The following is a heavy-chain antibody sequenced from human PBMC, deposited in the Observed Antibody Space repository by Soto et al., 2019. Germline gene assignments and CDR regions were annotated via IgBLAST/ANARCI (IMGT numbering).Heavy chain of an antibody. Sequence: EASVKVSCKASGYTFTRSGISWVRQAPGQGLEWMGWISTYNGDTNYAQTFQGRVTMTTDTSTSTVHMEVRSLRSDDTAVYYCARGFGMATIWWSGAGYYYYGMDVWGQGTTVTVSS. D-gene: IGHD3-16*01. CDR3: ARGFGMATIWWSGAGYYYYGMDV. J-gene: IGHJ6*02. CDR1: GYTFTRSG. CDR2: ISTYNGDT. V-gene: IGHV1-18*01.